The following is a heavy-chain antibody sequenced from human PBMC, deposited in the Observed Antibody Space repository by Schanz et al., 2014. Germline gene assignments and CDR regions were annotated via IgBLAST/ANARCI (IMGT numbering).Heavy chain of an antibody. Sequence: QVQLVESGGSVVQPGRSLRLSCAGSGFSFSDYGMHWVRQAPGRGLEWVAVISYHGSEKYYADSVKGRFTISRDNSKNTLYLQMNSLRTEDTDVYFCAKSYDTSGYSGFDYWGQGTLVTVSS. V-gene: IGHV3-30*18. D-gene: IGHD3-22*01. J-gene: IGHJ4*02. CDR3: AKSYDTSGYSGFDY. CDR2: ISYHGSEK. CDR1: GFSFSDYG.